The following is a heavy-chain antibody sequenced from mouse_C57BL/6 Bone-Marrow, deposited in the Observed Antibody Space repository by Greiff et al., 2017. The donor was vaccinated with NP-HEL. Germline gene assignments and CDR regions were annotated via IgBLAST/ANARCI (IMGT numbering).Heavy chain of an antibody. CDR2: IYPRSGNT. CDR3: ARIYPITTVVADAY. CDR1: GYTFTSYG. V-gene: IGHV1-81*01. Sequence: QVQLQQSGAELARPGASVKLSCKASGYTFTSYGISWVKQRTGQGLEWIGEIYPRSGNTYYNEKFKGKATLTADKSSSTAYMELRSLTSEDSAVYFWARIYPITTVVADAYWGQGTLVTVSA. D-gene: IGHD1-1*01. J-gene: IGHJ3*01.